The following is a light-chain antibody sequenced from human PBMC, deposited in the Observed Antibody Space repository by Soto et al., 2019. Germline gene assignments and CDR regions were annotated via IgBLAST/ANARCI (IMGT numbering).Light chain of an antibody. CDR2: GAS. J-gene: IGKJ3*01. Sequence: DIVMTQSPATLSVSPGERATISCRASQSINTNLAWYQQKPGQAPRLLIYGASTRATVIPARFSGSGSGTEFTLTISGLQADDFAVYYCQQYHHWPPKVTFGPGTRVDI. CDR1: QSINTN. CDR3: QQYHHWPPKVT. V-gene: IGKV3-15*01.